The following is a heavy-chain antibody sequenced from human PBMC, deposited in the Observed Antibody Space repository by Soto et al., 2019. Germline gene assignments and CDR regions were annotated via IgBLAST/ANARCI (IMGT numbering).Heavy chain of an antibody. Sequence: QLQLQESGSGLVKPSQTLSLTCAVSGGSISSGGYSWSWIRQPTGKGLEWIGYTYHSGSTYYTPSLPRRVTLAVARSKSQSSQKLSSVPAADTAVYYCARVPDSGGQGTLVTVSS. CDR1: GGSISSGGYS. D-gene: IGHD2-2*01. J-gene: IGHJ4*02. CDR3: ARVPDS. CDR2: TYHSGST. V-gene: IGHV4-30-2*01.